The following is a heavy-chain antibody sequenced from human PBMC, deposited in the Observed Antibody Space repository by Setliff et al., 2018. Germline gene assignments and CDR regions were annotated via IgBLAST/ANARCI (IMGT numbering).Heavy chain of an antibody. J-gene: IGHJ5*02. CDR1: GHTLTGYY. D-gene: IGHD2-8*02. V-gene: IGHV1-2*02. CDR3: ARETSSGPRIDP. Sequence: ASVKVSCKASGHTLTGYYMHWVRQAPGQGLEWMGWINPNSGDTNYSQRFQGRVTMTIDTSTRTVYMELTRLRSDDTAIYYCARETSSGPRIDPWGQGTQVTVSS. CDR2: INPNSGDT.